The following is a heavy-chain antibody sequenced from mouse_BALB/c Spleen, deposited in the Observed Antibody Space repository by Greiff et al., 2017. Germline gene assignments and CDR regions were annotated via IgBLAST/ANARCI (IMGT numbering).Heavy chain of an antibody. CDR1: GFDFSRYW. CDR3: ANQGIYYYGSSYGYFDV. D-gene: IGHD1-1*01. CDR2: INPDSSTI. J-gene: IGHJ1*01. V-gene: IGHV4-1*02. Sequence: EVQLVESGGGLVQPGGSLKLSCAASGFDFSRYWMSWVRQAPGKGLEWIGEINPDSSTINYTPSLKDKFIISRDNAKNTLYLQMSKVRSEDTALYYCANQGIYYYGSSYGYFDVWGAGTTVTVSS.